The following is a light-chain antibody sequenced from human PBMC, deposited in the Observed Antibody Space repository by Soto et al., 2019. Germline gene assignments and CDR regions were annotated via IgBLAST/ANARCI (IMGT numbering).Light chain of an antibody. CDR1: SSDVGSYNL. CDR2: EGS. Sequence: QSVLTQPASVSGSPGQSITISCTGTSSDVGSYNLVSWYQQHPGKAPKLMIYEGSKWPSGVSNRFSGSKSGNTASLTISGLQAEDEADYYCCSYAGGGTWVFGGGTKLTVL. CDR3: CSYAGGGTWV. J-gene: IGLJ3*02. V-gene: IGLV2-23*01.